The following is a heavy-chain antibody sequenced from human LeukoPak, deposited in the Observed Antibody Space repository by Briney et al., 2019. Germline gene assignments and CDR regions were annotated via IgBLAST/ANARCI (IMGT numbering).Heavy chain of an antibody. Sequence: EESLKISCKGSGYRFNAYWIAWVRQMPGKGLEWMGIIYPDDSDTRYSPSFQGQVTISADKSVRTAYLQWSSLKASDTAMYYCARLRWPRGGRSSFDYWGQGALVTVSS. J-gene: IGHJ4*02. CDR1: GYRFNAYW. CDR3: ARLRWPRGGRSSFDY. CDR2: IYPDDSDT. V-gene: IGHV5-51*01. D-gene: IGHD3-10*01.